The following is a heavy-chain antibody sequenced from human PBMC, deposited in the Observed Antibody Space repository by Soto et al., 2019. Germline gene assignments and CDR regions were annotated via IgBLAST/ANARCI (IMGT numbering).Heavy chain of an antibody. Sequence: EVQLVVSGGGLVQPGGSLRLSCAASGFTVSNNFMSWVRQAPGKGLEWVSIIYSDGSTYYADSVKGRFTISRDNSKNTLYLQMNSLRADDTAVYYCASRRNPSGAYDYWGQGTLVTVSS. V-gene: IGHV3-66*01. CDR2: IYSDGST. CDR3: ASRRNPSGAYDY. J-gene: IGHJ4*02. CDR1: GFTVSNNF. D-gene: IGHD2-21*01.